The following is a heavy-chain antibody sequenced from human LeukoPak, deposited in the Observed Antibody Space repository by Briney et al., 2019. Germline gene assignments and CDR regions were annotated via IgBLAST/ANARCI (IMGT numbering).Heavy chain of an antibody. CDR3: ARTGVTTDFDY. CDR2: IYTSGST. J-gene: IGHJ4*02. Sequence: SETLSLTCTVSGGSISSGDYYWSWIRQPAGKGLEWIGRIYTSGSTNYNPSLRSRVTMSVDTSKNQFSLKLSSVTAADTAVYYCARTGVTTDFDYWGQGTLVTVSS. V-gene: IGHV4-61*02. D-gene: IGHD3-22*01. CDR1: GGSISSGDYY.